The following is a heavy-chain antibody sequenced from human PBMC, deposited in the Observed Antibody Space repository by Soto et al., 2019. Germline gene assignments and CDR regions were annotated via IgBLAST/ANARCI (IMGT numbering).Heavy chain of an antibody. Sequence: PSEVRSLSCTVSDGSLSSGYWTWIRQPAGQALVWIGRIYTSGTTKYNPSLTSRVTMSVDTSKSQFSLKLSSVTAAVTSLYYCARERANFGDLEYWGQGALVTVSS. CDR1: DGSLSSGY. CDR3: ARERANFGDLEY. CDR2: IYTSGTT. J-gene: IGHJ4*02. V-gene: IGHV4-4*07. D-gene: IGHD4-17*01.